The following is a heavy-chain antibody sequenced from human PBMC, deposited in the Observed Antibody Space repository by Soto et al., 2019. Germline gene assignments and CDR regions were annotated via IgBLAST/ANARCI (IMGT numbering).Heavy chain of an antibody. D-gene: IGHD1-7*01. CDR2: ISYSADKT. CDR3: ARRARTATTNWGAFDI. V-gene: IGHV3-23*01. J-gene: IGHJ3*02. Sequence: GGSLRLSCEASGFTFSNYVMNWVRQAPGKGLEWVSTISYSADKTFYADSVKGRFTISRDNSRDTLFLQMNSLRADDAAVYYCARRARTATTNWGAFDIWGQGTMVTVSS. CDR1: GFTFSNYV.